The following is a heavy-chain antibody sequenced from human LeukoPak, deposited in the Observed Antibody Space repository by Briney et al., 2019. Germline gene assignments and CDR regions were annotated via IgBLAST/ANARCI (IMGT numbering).Heavy chain of an antibody. Sequence: SVKVSCKASGGTFISYAISWVRQAPGQGLEWMGGIIPIFGTANYAQKFQGRVTITRDTSASTAYMELSSLRSEDTAVYYCARDRGDYYDSSGYYYWFDPWGQGTLVTVSS. V-gene: IGHV1-69*05. D-gene: IGHD3-22*01. CDR3: ARDRGDYYDSSGYYYWFDP. CDR1: GGTFISYA. CDR2: IIPIFGTA. J-gene: IGHJ5*02.